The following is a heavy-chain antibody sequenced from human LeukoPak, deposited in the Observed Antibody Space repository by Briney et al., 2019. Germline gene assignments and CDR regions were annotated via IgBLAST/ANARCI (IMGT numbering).Heavy chain of an antibody. Sequence: SETLSLTCAVYGGSFSGYYWSWIRQPPGKGLEWIGSIYYSGSTYYNPSLKSRVTISVDTSKNQFSLKLSSVTAADTAVYYCARLFITMIVVVPTIDYWGQGTLVTVST. CDR1: GGSFSGYY. CDR3: ARLFITMIVVVPTIDY. CDR2: IYYSGST. D-gene: IGHD3-22*01. J-gene: IGHJ4*02. V-gene: IGHV4-34*01.